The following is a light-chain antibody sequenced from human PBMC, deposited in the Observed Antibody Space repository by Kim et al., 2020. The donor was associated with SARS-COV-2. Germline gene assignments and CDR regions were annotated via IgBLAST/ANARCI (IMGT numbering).Light chain of an antibody. CDR2: DVS. CDR3: SSYTSSSTLV. CDR1: SSDVGGYNY. J-gene: IGLJ2*01. Sequence: GQSTTISSTGTSSDVGGYNYVSWYQQPPGKAPNLMIYDVSNRPSGVSNRFSGSKSGNAASLTISGLQAEDEADYYCSSYTSSSTLVFGGGTQLTVL. V-gene: IGLV2-14*03.